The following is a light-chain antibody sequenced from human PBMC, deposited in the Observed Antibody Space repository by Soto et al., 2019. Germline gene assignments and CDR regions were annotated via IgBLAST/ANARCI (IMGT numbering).Light chain of an antibody. CDR2: DAS. V-gene: IGKV3-11*01. Sequence: EIVLTQSPATLSLSPGERATLSCRASQSVDNYLAWYQQKPGQAPRLLIYDASNMPSGIPARFSGSGSGTDFSLTISSLEPEDFAVYYCQQRSKWPLTFGGRTKVE. J-gene: IGKJ4*01. CDR1: QSVDNY. CDR3: QQRSKWPLT.